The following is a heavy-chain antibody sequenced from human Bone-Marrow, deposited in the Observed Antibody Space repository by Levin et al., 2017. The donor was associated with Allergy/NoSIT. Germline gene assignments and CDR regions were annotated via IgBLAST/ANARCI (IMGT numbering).Heavy chain of an antibody. D-gene: IGHD2-15*01. CDR3: ARKVAALPDYNWFDP. J-gene: IGHJ5*02. CDR1: GGSISSGDYY. Sequence: RASETLSLTCTVSGGSISSGDYYWSWIRQPPGKGLEWIGYIYYSGSTYYNPSLKSRVTISVDTSKNQFSLKLSSVTAADTAVYYCARKVAALPDYNWFDPWGQGTLVTVSS. V-gene: IGHV4-30-4*01. CDR2: IYYSGST.